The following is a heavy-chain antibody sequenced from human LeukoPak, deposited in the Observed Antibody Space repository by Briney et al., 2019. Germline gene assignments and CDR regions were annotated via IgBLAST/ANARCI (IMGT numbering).Heavy chain of an antibody. CDR2: ITPNNGNT. CDR1: GYTFTSYE. J-gene: IGHJ2*01. D-gene: IGHD6-19*01. V-gene: IGHV1-8*03. Sequence: ASVKASCKASGYTFTSYEINWVRQAPGQGPEWMGWITPNNGNTGYAQKFQGRVTITRSTSISTVYLELSSLKSEDTAVYYCARQRGSGSYWYFDLWGRGTLITVSS. CDR3: ARQRGSGSYWYFDL.